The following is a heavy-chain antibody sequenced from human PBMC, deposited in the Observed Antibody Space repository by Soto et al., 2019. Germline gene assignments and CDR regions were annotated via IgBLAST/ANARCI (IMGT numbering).Heavy chain of an antibody. V-gene: IGHV4-4*07. D-gene: IGHD3-10*01. Sequence: PSETLSLTCTVSGGSISSYYWSWIRQPAGKGLEWIGRIYTSGSTNYNPSLKSRVTMSVDTPKNQFSLKLSSVTAADTAVYYCAREVTDGSGSYYKGNWFDPWGQGTLVTVSS. CDR3: AREVTDGSGSYYKGNWFDP. CDR1: GGSISSYY. J-gene: IGHJ5*02. CDR2: IYTSGST.